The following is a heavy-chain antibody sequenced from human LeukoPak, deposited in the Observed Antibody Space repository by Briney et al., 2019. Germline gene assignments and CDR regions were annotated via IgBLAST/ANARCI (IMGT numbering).Heavy chain of an antibody. Sequence: GGSLRLSCAASGFTFSSYGMHWVRQAPGKGLEWVAVISYDGSNKYYADSVKGRFTTSRDNSKNTLYLQMNSLRAEDTAVYYCAKDLRYYDSSGYLDYWGQGTLVTVSS. CDR2: ISYDGSNK. CDR3: AKDLRYYDSSGYLDY. V-gene: IGHV3-30*18. J-gene: IGHJ4*02. CDR1: GFTFSSYG. D-gene: IGHD3-22*01.